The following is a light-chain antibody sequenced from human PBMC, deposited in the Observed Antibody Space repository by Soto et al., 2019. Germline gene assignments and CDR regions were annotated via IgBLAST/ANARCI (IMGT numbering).Light chain of an antibody. V-gene: IGLV2-23*01. J-gene: IGLJ1*01. CDR1: SSDVGTFNL. Sequence: QSALTQPASVSGFLGQSITMSCTGSSSDVGTFNLVSWFQQHPGKAPKLLIFEGTKRPSGVSDRFSGSKSSNTASLTISGLQADDEADYHCCSYAGTRTSWVFGTGTKVTVL. CDR2: EGT. CDR3: CSYAGTRTSWV.